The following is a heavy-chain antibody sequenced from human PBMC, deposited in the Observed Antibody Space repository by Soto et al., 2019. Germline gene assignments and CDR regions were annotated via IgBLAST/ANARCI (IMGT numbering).Heavy chain of an antibody. CDR1: GFTFSSYS. V-gene: IGHV3-21*01. CDR2: ISSSSSYI. CDR3: ARDRPYYYDSSGYYEYFDY. J-gene: IGHJ4*02. Sequence: WGSLRLSCAASGFTFSSYSMNWVRQAPGKGLEWVSSISSSSSYIYYADSVKGRFTISRDNAKNSLYLQMNSLRAEDTAVYYCARDRPYYYDSSGYYEYFDYWGQGTLVTVSS. D-gene: IGHD3-22*01.